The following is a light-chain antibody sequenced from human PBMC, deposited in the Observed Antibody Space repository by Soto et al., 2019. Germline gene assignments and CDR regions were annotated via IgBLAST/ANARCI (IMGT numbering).Light chain of an antibody. V-gene: IGLV2-18*02. CDR2: EVN. J-gene: IGLJ2*01. Sequence: QSALTQPPSVSGSPGQSVTISCTGTSSDVGSYNRLSWYQQPPGTAPKLIMYEVNTRPSGVPDRFSGSKSGSTASLTISGLQAEDEADYYCSSYTSSSHVVFGGGTKVTVL. CDR1: SSDVGSYNR. CDR3: SSYTSSSHVV.